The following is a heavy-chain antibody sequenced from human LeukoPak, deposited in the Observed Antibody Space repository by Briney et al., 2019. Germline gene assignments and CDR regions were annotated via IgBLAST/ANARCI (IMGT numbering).Heavy chain of an antibody. J-gene: IGHJ4*02. D-gene: IGHD3-9*01. V-gene: IGHV3-23*01. Sequence: PGGSLRLSCTASGVTFGDYAMSWVRQAPGKGLEWVSGISLDGATTYYAGSVEGRFTISRDNSKNTLYLQMNSLRADDTAVYYCVKDHGWLLYSWGQGTLVTVSS. CDR3: VKDHGWLLYS. CDR1: GVTFGDYA. CDR2: ISLDGATT.